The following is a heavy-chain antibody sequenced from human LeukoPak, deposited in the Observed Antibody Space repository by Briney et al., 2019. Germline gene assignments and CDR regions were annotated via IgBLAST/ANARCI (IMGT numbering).Heavy chain of an antibody. V-gene: IGHV3-11*06. Sequence: SGGSLRLSCAASGFTFSDYYMSWIRQAPGKGLEWVSYISSSSSYTNYADSVKGRFTISRDNAKNSLYLQMNSLRAEDTAVYYCARGDSYYYDSSGDAGWFDPWGQGTLVTVSS. CDR3: ARGDSYYYDSSGDAGWFDP. J-gene: IGHJ5*02. D-gene: IGHD3-22*01. CDR1: GFTFSDYY. CDR2: ISSSSSYT.